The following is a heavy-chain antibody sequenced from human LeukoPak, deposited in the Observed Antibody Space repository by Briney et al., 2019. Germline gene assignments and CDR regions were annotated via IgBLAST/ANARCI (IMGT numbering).Heavy chain of an antibody. CDR1: GYTFTGCY. V-gene: IGHV1-2*06. D-gene: IGHD6-13*01. CDR2: INPNSGGT. CDR3: ARGIDSSSWYAGY. Sequence: ASVKVSCKASGYTFTGCYIHWVRQAPGQGLEWMGRINPNSGGTNYAQKFQGRVTMTRDTSISTAYMELSRLRSDDTAVYFCARGIDSSSWYAGYWGQGTLVTVSS. J-gene: IGHJ4*02.